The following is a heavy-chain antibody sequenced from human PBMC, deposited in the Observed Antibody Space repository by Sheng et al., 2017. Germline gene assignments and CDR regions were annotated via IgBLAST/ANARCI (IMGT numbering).Heavy chain of an antibody. D-gene: IGHD2-2*01. J-gene: IGHJ5*02. V-gene: IGHV1-69*02. CDR3: ASEYQLLSWFDP. Sequence: QVQLVQSGAEVKKPGSSVKVSCKASGGTFSSYTISWVRQAPGQGLEWMGRIIPILGIANYAQKFQGRVTITADKSTSTAYMELSSLRSEDTAVYYCASEYQLLSWFDPWGQGTLVTVSS. CDR1: GGTFSSYT. CDR2: IIPILGIA.